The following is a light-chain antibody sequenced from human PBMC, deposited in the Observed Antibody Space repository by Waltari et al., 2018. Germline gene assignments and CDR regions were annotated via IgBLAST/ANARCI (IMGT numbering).Light chain of an antibody. CDR2: GNS. CDR3: QSYDSSLSGLVV. J-gene: IGLJ2*01. CDR1: SSHIGAGYD. V-gene: IGLV1-40*01. Sequence: QSVLTQPPSVSGAPGQRVPISCPGSSSHIGAGYDVHWYQQLPGTAPKLLIYGNSNRPSGVPDRVSGSKSGTSASLAITGLQAEDEADYYCQSYDSSLSGLVVFGGGTKLTVL.